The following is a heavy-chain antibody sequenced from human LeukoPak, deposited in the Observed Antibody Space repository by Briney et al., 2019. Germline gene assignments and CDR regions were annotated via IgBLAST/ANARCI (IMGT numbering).Heavy chain of an antibody. Sequence: GASVKVSCKASGYTFTTYGINWVRQAPGQGLEWMGRISPIFGTTNYAQKFQGRVTITADKSTSTAYMELSGLRSEDTAVYYCARGGITGTTTGEVFDYWGQGTLVTVSS. D-gene: IGHD1-20*01. CDR3: ARGGITGTTTGEVFDY. V-gene: IGHV1-69*06. CDR1: GYTFTTYG. CDR2: ISPIFGTT. J-gene: IGHJ4*02.